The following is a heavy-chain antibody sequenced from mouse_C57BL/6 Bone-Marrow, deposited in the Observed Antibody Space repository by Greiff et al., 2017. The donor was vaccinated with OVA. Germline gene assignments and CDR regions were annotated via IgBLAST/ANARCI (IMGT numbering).Heavy chain of an antibody. V-gene: IGHV1-63*01. CDR1: GYTFTNYW. Sequence: QVQLKESGAELVRPGTSVKMSCKASGYTFTNYWIGWAKQRPGHGLEWIGDIYPGGGYTNYNEKFKGKATLTADKSSSTAYMQFSSLTSEDSAIYYCATSNPEGYFDVWGTGTTVTVSS. D-gene: IGHD2-5*01. CDR2: IYPGGGYT. CDR3: ATSNPEGYFDV. J-gene: IGHJ1*03.